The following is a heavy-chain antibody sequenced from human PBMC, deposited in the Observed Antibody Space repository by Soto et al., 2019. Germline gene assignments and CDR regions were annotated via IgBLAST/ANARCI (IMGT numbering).Heavy chain of an antibody. CDR1: GFTFSSYW. CDR2: INSDGSST. CDR3: ASSSGWLAVDY. Sequence: PGGSLRLSCAASGFTFSSYWIHWVRQAPGKGLVWVSRINSDGSSTSYADSVKGRFTISRGNAKNTLYLQMNSLRAEDTAVYYCASSSGWLAVDYWGQGTLVTVSS. V-gene: IGHV3-74*01. J-gene: IGHJ4*02. D-gene: IGHD6-19*01.